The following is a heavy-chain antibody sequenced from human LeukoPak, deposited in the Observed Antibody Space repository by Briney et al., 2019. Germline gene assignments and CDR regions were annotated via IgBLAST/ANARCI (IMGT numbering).Heavy chain of an antibody. CDR3: ASSLGYSYGYYFDY. CDR1: GYTFTSYG. Sequence: ASVKVSCKASGYTFTSYGISWVRQAPGQGLEWMGWISAYNGNTNYAQKLQGRVTITADKSTSTAYMELSSLRSEDTAVYYCASSLGYSYGYYFDYWGQGTLVTVSS. J-gene: IGHJ4*02. CDR2: ISAYNGNT. D-gene: IGHD5-18*01. V-gene: IGHV1-18*01.